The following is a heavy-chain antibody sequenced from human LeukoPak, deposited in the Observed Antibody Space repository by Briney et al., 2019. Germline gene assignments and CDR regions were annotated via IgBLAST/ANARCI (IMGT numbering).Heavy chain of an antibody. CDR3: ARDSGVGATNYFDY. Sequence: GGSLRLSCAASGFAFSSYDMHWVRQATGKGLEWVSAIGTAGDTYYPGSVKGRFTISRENAKNSLYLQMNSLRAGDTAVYYCARDSGVGATNYFDYWGQGTLVTVSS. CDR2: IGTAGDT. J-gene: IGHJ4*02. D-gene: IGHD1-26*01. V-gene: IGHV3-13*01. CDR1: GFAFSSYD.